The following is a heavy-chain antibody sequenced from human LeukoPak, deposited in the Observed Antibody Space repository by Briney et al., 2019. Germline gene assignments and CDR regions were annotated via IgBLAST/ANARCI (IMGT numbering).Heavy chain of an antibody. D-gene: IGHD3-3*01. J-gene: IGHJ4*02. CDR3: AKDRQTITIFGVVNTPRTNFDY. Sequence: GGSLRLSCAASGFSFSRYDIHWVRQAPGKGLEWVAFIRYDGSNKNYADSVKGRFTISRDNFMSTVYLQMNSLRAEDTAVYYCAKDRQTITIFGVVNTPRTNFDYWGQGTLVTVSS. V-gene: IGHV3-30*02. CDR1: GFSFSRYD. CDR2: IRYDGSNK.